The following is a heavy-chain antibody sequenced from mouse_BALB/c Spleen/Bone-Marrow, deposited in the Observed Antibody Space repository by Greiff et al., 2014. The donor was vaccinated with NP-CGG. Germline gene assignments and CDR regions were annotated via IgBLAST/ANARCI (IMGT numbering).Heavy chain of an antibody. J-gene: IGHJ2*01. CDR1: GYTFTDYA. D-gene: IGHD1-1*01. V-gene: IGHV1S137*01. CDR3: ARESIYYYGSTLDY. Sequence: VQLQQSGAELVRPGVSVKISCKGSGYTFTDYATHWVKQSHAKSLEWIGVISTYYGDASYNQKFKGKATMTVDKSSSTAYMELARLTSEDSAIYYCARESIYYYGSTLDYWGQGTTLTVSS. CDR2: ISTYYGDA.